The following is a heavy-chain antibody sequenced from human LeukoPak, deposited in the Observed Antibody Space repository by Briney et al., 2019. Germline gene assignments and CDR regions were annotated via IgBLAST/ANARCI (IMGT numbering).Heavy chain of an antibody. CDR3: ARTDFWCGYYRNFDY. CDR1: GYSISSGYY. J-gene: IGHJ4*02. CDR2: IYHSGST. Sequence: SETLSLTCAVSGYSISSGYYWGWIRQPPGKGLEWIGSIYHSGSTYYNPSLKSRVTISVDTSKNQFSLKLSSVTAADTAVYYCARTDFWCGYYRNFDYWGQGTLVTVSS. V-gene: IGHV4-38-2*01. D-gene: IGHD3-3*01.